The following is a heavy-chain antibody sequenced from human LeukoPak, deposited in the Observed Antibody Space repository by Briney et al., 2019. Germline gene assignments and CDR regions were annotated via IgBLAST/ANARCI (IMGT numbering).Heavy chain of an antibody. CDR2: IRYDGSNK. J-gene: IGHJ4*02. CDR1: GFTFSSYG. V-gene: IGHV3-30*02. D-gene: IGHD2-2*01. CDR3: AKDARYCSTTSCSRDPYYFDY. Sequence: GGSLRLSCAASGFTFSSYGMHWVRQAPGKGLEWVAFIRYDGSNKYYADSVKGRFTISRDNSKNTLYLQMNSLRDEDTAMYNCAKDARYCSTTSCSRDPYYFDYWGQGTLVTVSS.